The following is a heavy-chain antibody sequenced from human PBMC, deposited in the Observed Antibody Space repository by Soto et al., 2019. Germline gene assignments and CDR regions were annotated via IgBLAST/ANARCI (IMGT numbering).Heavy chain of an antibody. Sequence: GGALRLSCAASGFTFDDYTMHWVRQAPGEGLEWVSLISWDGYSTYYTDSVKGRFTISRDNSRNSLYLQMNSLRTEDTALYYCAKDIAYRGYGGFDPWGLGTLVTVSS. D-gene: IGHD5-12*01. CDR2: ISWDGYST. CDR1: GFTFDDYT. J-gene: IGHJ5*02. V-gene: IGHV3-43*01. CDR3: AKDIAYRGYGGFDP.